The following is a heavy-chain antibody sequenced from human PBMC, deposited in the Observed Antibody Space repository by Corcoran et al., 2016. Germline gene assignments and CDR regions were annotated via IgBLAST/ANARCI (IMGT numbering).Heavy chain of an antibody. CDR1: GYTFTSHY. J-gene: IGHJ5*02. CDR3: ASRYYLS. Sequence: QVQLVQSGAEVKKPGSSVKVSCKASGYTFTSHYMHGVRHAPGQGLEWMGIINPSGGSTSYAQKFPGRVTMTRDTSTSTVYMELSSLRSEDTAVYYCASRYYLSWGQGTLVTVSS. D-gene: IGHD3-9*01. CDR2: INPSGGST. V-gene: IGHV1-46*01.